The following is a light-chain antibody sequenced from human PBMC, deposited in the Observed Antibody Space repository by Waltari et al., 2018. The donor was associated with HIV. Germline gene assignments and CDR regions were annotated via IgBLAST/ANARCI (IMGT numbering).Light chain of an antibody. Sequence: QFAPTQPASVSGSPGQSITISCSGTSSDIGYYNYVSWYQQHPGKAPKLMIYEVSNRPSGISNRFSGSKSGNTASLTISALQAEDEADYFCSSVANSVTLSVLFGGGTKLTVL. V-gene: IGLV2-14*01. CDR3: SSVANSVTLSVL. CDR1: SSDIGYYNY. J-gene: IGLJ3*02. CDR2: EVS.